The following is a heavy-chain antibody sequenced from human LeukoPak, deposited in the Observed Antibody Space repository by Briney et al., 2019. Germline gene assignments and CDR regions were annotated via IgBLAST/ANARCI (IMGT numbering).Heavy chain of an antibody. D-gene: IGHD2-2*01. CDR3: ARHGIECSSTNCYWATVRY. CDR1: GYSISSGYY. V-gene: IGHV4-38-2*01. J-gene: IGHJ4*02. Sequence: PSETLSLTCAVSGYSISSGYYWGWIRQPPGKGREWIGSIYHSGSTYYNPSLKSRVTISVDTSKNHFSLKLSSVTAVDTAVYYCARHGIECSSTNCYWATVRYWGQGTLVTVSS. CDR2: IYHSGST.